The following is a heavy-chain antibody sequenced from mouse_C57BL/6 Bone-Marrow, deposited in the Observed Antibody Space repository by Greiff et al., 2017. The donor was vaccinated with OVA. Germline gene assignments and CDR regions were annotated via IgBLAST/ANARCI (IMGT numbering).Heavy chain of an antibody. D-gene: IGHD1-1*01. CDR2: IYPGDGDT. CDR3: ARSITTVVALYYFDY. Sequence: QVQLQQSGPELVKPGASVKLSCKASGYAFSSSWMNWVKQRPGKGLEWIGRIYPGDGDTNYNGKFKGKATLTADKSSSTAYMQLSSLTSEDSAVYFCARSITTVVALYYFDYWGQGTTLTVSS. J-gene: IGHJ2*01. V-gene: IGHV1-82*01. CDR1: GYAFSSSW.